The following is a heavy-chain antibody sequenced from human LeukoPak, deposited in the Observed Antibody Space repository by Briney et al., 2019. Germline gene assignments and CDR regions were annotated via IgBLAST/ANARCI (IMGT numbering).Heavy chain of an antibody. CDR1: GFTFSSYE. CDR2: ISSSGSSI. J-gene: IGHJ4*02. Sequence: PGGSLRLSCAASGFTFSSYEMNWVRQAPGKGLEWVSYISSSGSSIYYADSVKGRFTISRDNAKNSQYLQMNSLRAEDTAVYYCGRATVGFDYWGQGTLVTVSS. V-gene: IGHV3-48*03. CDR3: GRATVGFDY. D-gene: IGHD3-3*01.